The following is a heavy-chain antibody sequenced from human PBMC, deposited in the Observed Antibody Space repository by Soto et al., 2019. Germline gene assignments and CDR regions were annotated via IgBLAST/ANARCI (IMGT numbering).Heavy chain of an antibody. CDR1: GGSITSSY. CDR3: ARGLRYFDW. CDR2: IYYSGST. V-gene: IGHV4-59*01. J-gene: IGHJ4*02. D-gene: IGHD3-9*01. Sequence: QVQLQESGPGLVKPSETLSLTCTVSGGSITSSYWSWIRQPPGKGLEWIGYIYYSGSTNYNPSLKSRVPISVDTSENQSSLNLSSVTAADTAVYFCARGLRYFDWWGQGTLVTVSS.